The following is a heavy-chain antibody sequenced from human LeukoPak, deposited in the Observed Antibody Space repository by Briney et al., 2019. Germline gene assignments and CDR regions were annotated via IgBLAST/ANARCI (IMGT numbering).Heavy chain of an antibody. J-gene: IGHJ5*02. CDR2: ISAYNGNT. D-gene: IGHD2-15*01. CDR1: GYTFTSYG. V-gene: IGHV1-18*01. Sequence: ASVKVSCKASGYTFTSYGISWVRQAPGQGLEWTGWISAYNGNTNYAQKLQGRVTITRDTSASTAYMELSSLRSEDTAVYYCARESCSGGSCYSVWFDPWGQGTLVTVSS. CDR3: ARESCSGGSCYSVWFDP.